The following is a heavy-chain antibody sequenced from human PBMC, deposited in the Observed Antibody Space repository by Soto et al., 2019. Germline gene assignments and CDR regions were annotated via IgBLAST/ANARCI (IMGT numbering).Heavy chain of an antibody. J-gene: IGHJ4*02. D-gene: IGHD3-22*01. CDR3: ARSPYYDSSEREYYFDY. Sequence: GGSLRLSCAASGFTFSSYAMHWVRQAPGKGLEWVAVISYDGSNKYYADSVKGRFTISRDNSKNTLYLQMNSLRAEDTAVYYCARSPYYDSSEREYYFDYWGQGTLVTVSS. V-gene: IGHV3-30-3*01. CDR2: ISYDGSNK. CDR1: GFTFSSYA.